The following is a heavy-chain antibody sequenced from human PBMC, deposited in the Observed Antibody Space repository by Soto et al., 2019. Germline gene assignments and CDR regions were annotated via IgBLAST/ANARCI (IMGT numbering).Heavy chain of an antibody. CDR2: IKQDGSEK. D-gene: IGHD2-15*01. CDR3: ARGGRSRDY. CDR1: GFTFSSYW. V-gene: IGHV3-7*01. J-gene: IGHJ4*02. Sequence: EVQLVESGGGLVQPGGSLRLSCAASGFTFSSYWMSWVRQAPGKGLEWVANIKQDGSEKYYADSVKGRFTISRDNAKNSLYLQMNILRGEDTAVYYCARGGRSRDYWGQGALVTVSS.